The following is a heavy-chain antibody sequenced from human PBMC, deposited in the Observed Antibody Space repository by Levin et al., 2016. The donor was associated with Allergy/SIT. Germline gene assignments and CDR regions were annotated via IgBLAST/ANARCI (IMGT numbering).Heavy chain of an antibody. CDR2: IWYDGSNK. CDR3: ARDGVVGATGPRGRFDY. J-gene: IGHJ4*02. Sequence: GESLKISCAASGFTFSSHGFHWVRQAPGKGLEWVAVIWYDGSNKYYADSVKGRFTISRDNAKNTLYLQMNSLRAEDTAVYYCARDGVVGATGPRGRFDYWGQGTLVTVSS. D-gene: IGHD1-26*01. V-gene: IGHV3-33*01. CDR1: GFTFSSHG.